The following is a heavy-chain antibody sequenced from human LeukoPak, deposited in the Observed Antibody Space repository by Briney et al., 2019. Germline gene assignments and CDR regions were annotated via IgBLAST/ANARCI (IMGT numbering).Heavy chain of an antibody. CDR2: INPNSGGT. CDR1: GYTFSGYN. Sequence: ASVKVSCKASGYTFSGYNMHWVRQAPGQGPEWMGWINPNSGGTIYAQHFHDRVTMTRDTSIRTAYMEVSRLRSDDTAVYYCARSPDILTGENFDYWGQGTLVTVSS. V-gene: IGHV1-2*02. D-gene: IGHD3-9*01. CDR3: ARSPDILTGENFDY. J-gene: IGHJ4*02.